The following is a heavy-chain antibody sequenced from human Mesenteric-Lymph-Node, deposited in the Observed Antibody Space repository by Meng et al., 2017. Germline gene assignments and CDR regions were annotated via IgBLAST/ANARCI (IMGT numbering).Heavy chain of an antibody. CDR1: GGPISSRDYY. CDR2: IYYSGST. V-gene: IGHV4-30-4*01. J-gene: IGHJ3*02. D-gene: IGHD4-17*01. CDR3: ARDSRMTTVLASQNDAFDI. Sequence: QVQLQESGPGLVNPSQTLSLPCTVSGGPISSRDYYWSWIRQPPGKGLEWIGYIYYSGSTYYNPSLKSLVTISVDTSKNQFSLKLRSVTAADTAVYYCARDSRMTTVLASQNDAFDIWGQGTMVTVSS.